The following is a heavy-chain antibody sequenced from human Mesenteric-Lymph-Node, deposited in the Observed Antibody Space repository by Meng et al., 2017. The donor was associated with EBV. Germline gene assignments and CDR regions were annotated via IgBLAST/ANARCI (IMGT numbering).Heavy chain of an antibody. J-gene: IGHJ4*02. CDR3: ARVGWGVRGYYLDY. Sequence: GRRQGAGQGLVRPAGTLSLTCAASGGPITNSNWWSWVRQVPGKGLEWIAEVYHSGSANYNPSLESRVTVSVDRSNNHFSLKVTSVTAADTAVYYCARVGWGVRGYYLDYWGQGTLVTVSS. CDR1: GGPITNSNW. V-gene: IGHV4-4*02. D-gene: IGHD3-10*01. CDR2: VYHSGSA.